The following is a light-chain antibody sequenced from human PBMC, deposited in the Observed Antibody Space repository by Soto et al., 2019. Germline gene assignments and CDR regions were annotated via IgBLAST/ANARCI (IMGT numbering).Light chain of an antibody. Sequence: DIQMTQSPSTLSASVGDRVTITCRASQSISGWLAWYQQKPGKAPKLLIYAASTLQSGVPSRVSGSGSGTDFTLTISSLQPEDFATYYCQQLNSYPPTFGQGTKVDIK. CDR2: AAS. CDR3: QQLNSYPPT. V-gene: IGKV1-9*01. J-gene: IGKJ1*01. CDR1: QSISGW.